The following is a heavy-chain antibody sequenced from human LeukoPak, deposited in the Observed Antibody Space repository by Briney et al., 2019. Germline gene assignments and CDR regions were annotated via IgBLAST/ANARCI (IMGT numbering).Heavy chain of an antibody. CDR1: GGSISSGGYY. CDR3: ARDYNSSGYYWSY. CDR2: IYHSGST. D-gene: IGHD3-22*01. V-gene: IGHV4-30-2*01. Sequence: NPSQTLSLTCTVSGGSISSGGYYWSWIRQPPGKGLEWIGYIYHSGSTYYNPSLKSRVTISVDTSKNQFSLKLSSVTAADTAVYYCARDYNSSGYYWSYWGQGTLVTVSS. J-gene: IGHJ4*02.